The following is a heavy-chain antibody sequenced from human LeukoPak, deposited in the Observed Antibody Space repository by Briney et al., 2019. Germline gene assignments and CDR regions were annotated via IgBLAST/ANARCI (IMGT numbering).Heavy chain of an antibody. J-gene: IGHJ4*02. V-gene: IGHV3-30*18. CDR1: GFTFSSYG. D-gene: IGHD3-10*01. Sequence: GGSLRLSCAASGFTFSSYGMHWVRQAPGKGLEWVAVISYDGSNKYYADSVKGRFTISRDNSKNTLYLQMNSLRAEDTAVYYCAKEKYGSGSYYIRDYFDYWGQGTLSPSPQ. CDR3: AKEKYGSGSYYIRDYFDY. CDR2: ISYDGSNK.